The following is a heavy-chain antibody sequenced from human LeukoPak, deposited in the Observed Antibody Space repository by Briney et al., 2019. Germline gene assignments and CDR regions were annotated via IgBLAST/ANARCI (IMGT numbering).Heavy chain of an antibody. CDR1: GGSISSYY. J-gene: IGHJ6*03. V-gene: IGHV4-59*01. D-gene: IGHD3-16*01. CDR3: ARETSQKGAHYMDV. CDR2: IYYSGST. Sequence: PSETLSLTCTVSGGSISSYYWSWIRQPPGKGLEWIGYIYYSGSTSYNPSLKSRVTISVDTSKNQFSLKLSSVTAADTAVYYCARETSQKGAHYMDVWGKGTTVTISS.